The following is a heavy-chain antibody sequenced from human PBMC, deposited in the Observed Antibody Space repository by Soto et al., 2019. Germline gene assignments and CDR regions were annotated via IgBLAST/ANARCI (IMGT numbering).Heavy chain of an antibody. CDR2: INPNSGGT. CDR3: ARDSPLGYCSGGSCYSLAFDY. D-gene: IGHD2-15*01. CDR1: GYSFTGYY. V-gene: IGHV1-2*04. Sequence: SVNVSCDASGYSFTGYYMKWVRQAPGLMLEWMGWINPNSGGTNYAQKFQGWVTMTRDTSISTAYMELSRLRSDDTAVYYCARDSPLGYCSGGSCYSLAFDYWGQGTLVTVSS. J-gene: IGHJ4*02.